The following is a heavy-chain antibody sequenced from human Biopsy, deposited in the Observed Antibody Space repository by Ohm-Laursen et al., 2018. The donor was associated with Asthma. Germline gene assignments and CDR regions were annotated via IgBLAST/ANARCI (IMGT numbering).Heavy chain of an antibody. CDR3: ARAVDYSHYYGIDV. CDR2: ISVYNGNT. CDR1: GYTFNSAG. V-gene: IGHV1-18*01. D-gene: IGHD3-10*01. Sequence: ASVKVSCNTSGYTFNSAGITWVRQAPGQGLEWMGWISVYNGNTKVAQKLQDRVTMITDTSTSTAYMELRSLRSDDTAVYFCARAVDYSHYYGIDVWGQGTTVPVS. J-gene: IGHJ6*02.